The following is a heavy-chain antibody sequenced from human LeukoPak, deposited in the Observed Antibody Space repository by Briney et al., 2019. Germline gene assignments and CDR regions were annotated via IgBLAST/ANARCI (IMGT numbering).Heavy chain of an antibody. V-gene: IGHV3-23*01. Sequence: PGGSLRLSCAASGFTFSSYAMSWVRQAPGKGLEWVSAISDGGGSTYYADSVRGRFTISRDNSRNTLYLQINSLRAEDTALYYCAKDLSWGLDYWGLGTLVTVSS. CDR2: ISDGGGST. J-gene: IGHJ4*02. CDR3: AKDLSWGLDY. CDR1: GFTFSSYA. D-gene: IGHD7-27*01.